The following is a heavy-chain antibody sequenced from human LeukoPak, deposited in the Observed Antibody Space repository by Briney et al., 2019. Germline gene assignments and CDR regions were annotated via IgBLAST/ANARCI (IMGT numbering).Heavy chain of an antibody. D-gene: IGHD3-22*01. V-gene: IGHV3-30*02. J-gene: IGHJ4*02. CDR3: AKDPGTYYYDSSGYFFDY. Sequence: GGSLRLSCAVSGFTFSSYGMHWVRQAPGKGLEWVAFIRYDGSNKYYADSVKGRFTISRDNSKNTLYLQMNSLRAEDTAVYYCAKDPGTYYYDSSGYFFDYWGQGTLVTVSS. CDR1: GFTFSSYG. CDR2: IRYDGSNK.